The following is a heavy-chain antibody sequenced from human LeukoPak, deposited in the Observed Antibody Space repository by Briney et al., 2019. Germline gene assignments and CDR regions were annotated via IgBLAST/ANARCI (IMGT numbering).Heavy chain of an antibody. D-gene: IGHD3-3*01. Sequence: GSSVKVSCKASGGTFSSYAISWVRQAPGQGLEWMGGIIPIFGTANYAQKFQGRVTITADKSTSTAYMELSSLRSEDTAVYYCARAYTIFGVVTGNDAFDIWGQGTMVTVSS. CDR3: ARAYTIFGVVTGNDAFDI. J-gene: IGHJ3*02. CDR2: IIPIFGTA. CDR1: GGTFSSYA. V-gene: IGHV1-69*06.